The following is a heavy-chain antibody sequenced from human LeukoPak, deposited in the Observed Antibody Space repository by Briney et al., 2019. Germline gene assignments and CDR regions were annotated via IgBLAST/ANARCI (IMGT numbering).Heavy chain of an antibody. CDR3: TRTNIAVAGHYFDY. V-gene: IGHV3-73*01. D-gene: IGHD6-19*01. CDR1: GFTFSGSA. Sequence: QPGGSLRLSCAASGFTFSGSAMHWVRQASGKGLEWVGRIRSKANSYATAYAASVKGRFTISRDDSKNTAYLQMHSLKTEDTAVYYCTRTNIAVAGHYFDYWGQGTLVTVSS. CDR2: IRSKANSYAT. J-gene: IGHJ4*02.